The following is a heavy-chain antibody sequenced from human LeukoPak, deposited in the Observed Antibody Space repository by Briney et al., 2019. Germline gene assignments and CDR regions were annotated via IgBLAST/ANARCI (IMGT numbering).Heavy chain of an antibody. J-gene: IGHJ4*02. V-gene: IGHV3-7*04. CDR1: GFTFSTYA. Sequence: GGSLRPSCAASGFTFSTYAMHWVRQAPGKGLEWVANIKQDGSEKYYVDSVKGRFTISRDNAKNSLYLQMNSLRAEDTAVYYCARDLGSTPYYWGQGTLVTVSS. D-gene: IGHD2-15*01. CDR3: ARDLGSTPYY. CDR2: IKQDGSEK.